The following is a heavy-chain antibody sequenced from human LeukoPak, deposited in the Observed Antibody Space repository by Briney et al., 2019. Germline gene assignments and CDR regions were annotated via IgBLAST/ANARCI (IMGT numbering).Heavy chain of an antibody. J-gene: IGHJ4*02. D-gene: IGHD3-22*01. CDR2: INWNSGSV. CDR3: AKGTGGYYGPFDS. CDR1: GFTFDDYA. V-gene: IGHV3-9*01. Sequence: ALRLSCAASGFTFDDYALFWVRQAPGKGLGWVSGINWNSGSVDFADSVKGRFTTSRDNAKNSLYLQMNSLRAEDTAFYCAKGTGGYYGPFDSWGQGTLVTVSS.